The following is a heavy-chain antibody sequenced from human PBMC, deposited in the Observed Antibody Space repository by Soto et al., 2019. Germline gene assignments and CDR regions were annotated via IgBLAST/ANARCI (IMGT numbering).Heavy chain of an antibody. CDR2: IDWDDDK. CDR3: ARSPNLSTTGADWFDP. D-gene: IGHD1-1*01. V-gene: IGHV2-70*11. Sequence: SGATLVNPAQSVTLTCTFSGFSLNTSGKCVSWIRQPPGKALECLARIDWDDDKYSSTSLTTTLTISKNTSKNQVVLTMTNMDPVDTATYYCARSPNLSTTGADWFDPWGHGTLVTVSS. J-gene: IGHJ5*02. CDR1: GFSLNTSGKC.